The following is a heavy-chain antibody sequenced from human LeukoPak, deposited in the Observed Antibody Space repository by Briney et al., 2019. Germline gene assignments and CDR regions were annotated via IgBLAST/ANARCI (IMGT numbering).Heavy chain of an antibody. CDR1: GFTFDDYA. V-gene: IGHV3-9*01. CDR3: AKAPSSGWYDY. CDR2: ISWSSGSI. Sequence: PGGSLRLSCAASGFTFDDYAMHWVRQAPGKGLEWVSGISWSSGSIGYADSVKGRFTISRDNAKNSLYLQMNSLRAEDTALYYCAKAPSSGWYDYWGQGTLVTVSS. D-gene: IGHD6-19*01. J-gene: IGHJ4*02.